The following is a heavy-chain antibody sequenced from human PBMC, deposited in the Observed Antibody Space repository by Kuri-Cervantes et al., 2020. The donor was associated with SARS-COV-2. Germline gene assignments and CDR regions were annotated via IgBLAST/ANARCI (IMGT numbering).Heavy chain of an antibody. CDR1: GGSFNGYH. D-gene: IGHD3-22*01. V-gene: IGHV4-34*01. J-gene: IGHJ3*02. CDR3: ARDLMTHDYYDRLDAFDI. CDR2: INHSGST. Sequence: GSLILSCDVYGGSFNGYHWSWIRQPPGKGLEWIGEINHSGSTNYNPSLKSRVTISVDTSKNQFSLKLSSVTAADTAVYYCARDLMTHDYYDRLDAFDIWGQGTMVTVSS.